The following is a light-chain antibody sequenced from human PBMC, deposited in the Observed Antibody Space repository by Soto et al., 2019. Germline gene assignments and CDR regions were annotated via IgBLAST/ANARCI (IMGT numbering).Light chain of an antibody. J-gene: IGKJ1*01. CDR2: DVS. CDR1: QSVSSW. Sequence: DIQMSQSPSTLSASVGDRVTITCRADQSVSSWLAWYQQKPGKAPNLLIYDVSTLESGVPSRFSCTGSDTEFTLTISSLQPGDFATYYCQQYNTFPWTFGQGTKVEIK. V-gene: IGKV1-5*01. CDR3: QQYNTFPWT.